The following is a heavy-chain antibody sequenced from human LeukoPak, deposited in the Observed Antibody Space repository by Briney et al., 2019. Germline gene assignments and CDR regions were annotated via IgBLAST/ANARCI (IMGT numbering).Heavy chain of an antibody. D-gene: IGHD3-22*01. J-gene: IGHJ4*02. Sequence: SETLSLTCTVSGGSISSSSYYWGWIRQPPGEGLQWPGSIYYSGSPYDNPSLKSRVTISVDTSKNQFSLKLSSVTAADTAVYYCARLLHDTRGYYYFDYWGPGTLVTVSS. V-gene: IGHV4-39*01. CDR3: ARLLHDTRGYYYFDY. CDR2: IYYSGSP. CDR1: GGSISSSSYY.